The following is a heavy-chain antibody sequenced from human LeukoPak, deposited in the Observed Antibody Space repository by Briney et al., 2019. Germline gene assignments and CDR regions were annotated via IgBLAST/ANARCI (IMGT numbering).Heavy chain of an antibody. CDR3: ARRDYYYYYMDV. J-gene: IGHJ6*03. Sequence: SETLSLTCTVSGGSISSYYWSWIRQPPGKGLEWIGYIYYSGSTNYNPSLKSRVTISVDTSKNQFSLKLSSVTAADTAVYHCARRDYYYYYMDVWGKGTTVTVSS. CDR1: GGSISSYY. CDR2: IYYSGST. V-gene: IGHV4-59*08.